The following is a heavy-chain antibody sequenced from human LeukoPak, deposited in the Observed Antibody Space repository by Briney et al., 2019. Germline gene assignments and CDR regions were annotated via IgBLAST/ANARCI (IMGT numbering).Heavy chain of an antibody. J-gene: IGHJ5*02. CDR1: GYTFTGYY. V-gene: IGHV1-2*02. Sequence: ASVKVSCKASGYTFTGYYMHWVRQAPGQGLEWMGWINPNSGGTNYAQKFQGRVTMTRDTSISTAYMELSRLRSDDTAVYYCAKLWFGELSYYDNWFDPWGQGTLVTVSS. CDR3: AKLWFGELSYYDNWFDP. CDR2: INPNSGGT. D-gene: IGHD3-10*01.